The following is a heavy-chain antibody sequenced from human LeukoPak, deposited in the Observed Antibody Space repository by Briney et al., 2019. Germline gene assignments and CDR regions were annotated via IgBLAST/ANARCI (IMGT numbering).Heavy chain of an antibody. CDR2: IIPIFGTA. Sequence: SVKVSCKASGGTFSSYAISWVRQAPGQGLEWMGGIIPIFGTANYAQKFQGRVTITADESTSTAYMELSSLRSEDTAVYYCARGPWFYDSSGYSDYWGQGTLVTVSS. CDR1: GGTFSSYA. J-gene: IGHJ4*02. V-gene: IGHV1-69*13. CDR3: ARGPWFYDSSGYSDY. D-gene: IGHD3-22*01.